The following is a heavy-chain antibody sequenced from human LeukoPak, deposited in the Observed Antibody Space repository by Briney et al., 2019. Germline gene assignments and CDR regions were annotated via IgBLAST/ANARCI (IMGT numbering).Heavy chain of an antibody. V-gene: IGHV4-38-2*02. CDR1: GYSISSGYY. J-gene: IGHJ4*02. CDR2: IYHSGSS. CDR3: ASWRGSRGYDYAFDS. Sequence: SETLSLTCIVSGYSISSGYYWGWIRQPPGKGLEWIGSIYHSGSSLYNPSLKSRVTISVDTSKNQFSLKLSSVTAADTAIYYCASWRGSRGYDYAFDSWGQGTLVTVSS. D-gene: IGHD5-12*01.